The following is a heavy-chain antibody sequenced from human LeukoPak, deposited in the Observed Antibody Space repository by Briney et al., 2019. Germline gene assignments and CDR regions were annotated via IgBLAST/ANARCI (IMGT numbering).Heavy chain of an antibody. D-gene: IGHD3-10*01. V-gene: IGHV3-30*04. J-gene: IGHJ3*02. CDR3: ARGGVYDAFDI. Sequence: GGSLRLSCAASGFTFSSYAMHWVRQAPGKGLEWVAVISYDGSNKYYADSVKGRFTISRDNSKNTLSLQMNSLSAEDTAVYYCARGGVYDAFDIWGQGTMVTVSS. CDR1: GFTFSSYA. CDR2: ISYDGSNK.